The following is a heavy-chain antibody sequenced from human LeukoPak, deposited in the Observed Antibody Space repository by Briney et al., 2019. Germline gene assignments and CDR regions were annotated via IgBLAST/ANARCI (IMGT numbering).Heavy chain of an antibody. D-gene: IGHD3-22*01. CDR3: ASYDSRRTSGY. CDR2: ISSSSSYI. V-gene: IGHV3-21*01. Sequence: GGSLRLSCAASGFTFSSYSMNWVRQAPGKGLEWVSSISSSSSYIYYADSVKGRFTISRDNAKNSLCLQMNSLRAEDTAVYYCASYDSRRTSGYWGQGTLVTVSS. J-gene: IGHJ4*02. CDR1: GFTFSSYS.